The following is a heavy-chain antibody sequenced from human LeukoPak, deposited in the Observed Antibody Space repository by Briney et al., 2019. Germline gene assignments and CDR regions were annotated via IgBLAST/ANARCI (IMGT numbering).Heavy chain of an antibody. J-gene: IGHJ4*02. V-gene: IGHV3-74*01. CDR2: INHDGSLT. CDR1: GFSMSDYG. D-gene: IGHD2/OR15-2a*01. CDR3: ARDVFSLGDS. Sequence: PGGSLRLSCIVSGFSMSDYGMHWVRQAPGKGLVWVSHINHDGSLTNYADSVKSRFTISRDLAKNTLYLQMHSLGAEDTAVYYCARDVFSLGDSWGQGTLVTVSS.